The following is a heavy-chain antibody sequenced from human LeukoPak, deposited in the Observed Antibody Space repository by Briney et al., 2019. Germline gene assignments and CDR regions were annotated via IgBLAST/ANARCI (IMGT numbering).Heavy chain of an antibody. CDR2: INQEGSER. Sequence: GGSLRLSCAASGFTFSSYSMNWVRQAPGKGLEWVGNINQEGSERNHGDSVNGRFTISRDNAKNSLYLQTNSLRAEDTAVYYCARAGQEWFGELGFDQWGQGTLVIVSS. V-gene: IGHV3-7*01. J-gene: IGHJ4*02. CDR1: GFTFSSYS. D-gene: IGHD3-10*01. CDR3: ARAGQEWFGELGFDQ.